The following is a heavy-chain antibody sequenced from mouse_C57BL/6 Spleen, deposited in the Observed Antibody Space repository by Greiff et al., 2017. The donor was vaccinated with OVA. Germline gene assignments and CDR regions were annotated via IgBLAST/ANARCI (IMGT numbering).Heavy chain of an antibody. V-gene: IGHV1-59*01. J-gene: IGHJ3*01. CDR1: GYTFTSYW. CDR3: ARGPRGYSFAY. Sequence: QVQLKQSGAELVRPGTSVKLSCKASGYTFTSYWMHWVKQRPGQGLEWIGVIDPSDSYTNYNQKFKGKATLTVDTSSSTAYMQLSSLTSEDSAVDYCARGPRGYSFAYWGQGTLVTVSA. CDR2: IDPSDSYT. D-gene: IGHD2-3*01.